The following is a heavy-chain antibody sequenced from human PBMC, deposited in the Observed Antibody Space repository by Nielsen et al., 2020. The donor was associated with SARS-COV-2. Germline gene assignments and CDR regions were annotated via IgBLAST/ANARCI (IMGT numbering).Heavy chain of an antibody. V-gene: IGHV4-34*09. CDR2: INHSGST. J-gene: IGHJ6*02. CDR1: GGSFSGYY. D-gene: IGHD3-10*01. CDR3: ARDRGSGRRGGYYYGMDV. Sequence: SETLSLTCAVYGGSFSGYYWSWIRQPPGKGLEWIGEINHSGSTNYNPSLKSRVTISVDTSKNQFSLKLSSVTAADTAVYYCARDRGSGRRGGYYYGMDVWGQGTTVTVSS.